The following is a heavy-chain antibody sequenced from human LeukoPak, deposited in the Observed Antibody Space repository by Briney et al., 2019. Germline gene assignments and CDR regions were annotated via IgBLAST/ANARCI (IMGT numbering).Heavy chain of an antibody. Sequence: SETLSLTCTVSGGSVSSSYWSWIRQPPGRGLEWIGFIYYSGSTDYNPSLKRRVTISVDTSKKQFSLKLTSVTAEDTAVYYCVKGRIEGVIIDAFDIWGQGTVVTVSS. CDR1: GGSVSSSY. D-gene: IGHD3-10*01. J-gene: IGHJ3*02. CDR3: VKGRIEGVIIDAFDI. V-gene: IGHV4-59*02. CDR2: IYYSGST.